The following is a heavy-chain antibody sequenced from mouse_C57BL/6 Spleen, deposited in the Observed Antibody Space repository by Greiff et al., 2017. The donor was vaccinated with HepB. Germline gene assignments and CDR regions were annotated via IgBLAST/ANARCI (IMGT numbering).Heavy chain of an antibody. D-gene: IGHD3-3*01. J-gene: IGHJ3*01. CDR1: GYAFSSSW. CDR3: AREGDGSWFAY. V-gene: IGHV1-82*01. Sequence: VQVVESGPELVKPGASVKISCKASGYAFSSSWMNWVKQRPGKGLEWIGRIYPGDGDTNYNGKFKGKATLTVDKSSSTAYMQLSSLTSEDSAVYYCAREGDGSWFAYWGQGTLVTVAA. CDR2: IYPGDGDT.